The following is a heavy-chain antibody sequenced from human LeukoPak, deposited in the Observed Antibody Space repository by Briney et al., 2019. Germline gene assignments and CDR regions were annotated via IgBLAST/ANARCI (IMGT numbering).Heavy chain of an antibody. Sequence: ASVKVSCKASGYTFTSYGISWVRQAPGQGLEWMGWINPNSGGTNYAQKFQGRVTMTRDTSISTAYMELSRLRSDDTAVYYCARGYIVATIEALYYMDVWGKGTTVTISS. J-gene: IGHJ6*03. V-gene: IGHV1-2*02. D-gene: IGHD5-12*01. CDR2: INPNSGGT. CDR3: ARGYIVATIEALYYMDV. CDR1: GYTFTSYG.